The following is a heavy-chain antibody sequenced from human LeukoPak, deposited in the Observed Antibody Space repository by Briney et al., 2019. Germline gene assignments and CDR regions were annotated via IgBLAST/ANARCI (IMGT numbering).Heavy chain of an antibody. CDR1: GFTFSMYG. D-gene: IGHD5-12*01. J-gene: IGHJ5*02. CDR3: AKPPGLRRLDP. CDR2: ISGSGVTT. Sequence: GGSLRLSCAASGFTFSMYGMTWVRQTPGKGLEWVSDISGSGVTTYYADSVKGWFTISRDNSKNTLYLQMNSLRAEDTAVYYCAKPPGLRRLDPWGQGTLVTVSS. V-gene: IGHV3-23*01.